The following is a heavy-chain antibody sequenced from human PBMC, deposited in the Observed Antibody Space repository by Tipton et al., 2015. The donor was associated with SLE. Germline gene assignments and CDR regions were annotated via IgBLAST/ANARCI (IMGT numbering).Heavy chain of an antibody. CDR1: GGSFSDYY. CDR2: INHSGST. CDR3: AREDNYADHGWFDP. V-gene: IGHV4-34*01. D-gene: IGHD4-17*01. Sequence: TLSLTCAVYGGSFSDYYWSWIRQPPGKGLEWIGEINHSGSTNYNPSLKSRVTISVDTSKNQFSLKVNSVTAADTAVYYCAREDNYADHGWFDPWGQGTLVTVSS. J-gene: IGHJ5*02.